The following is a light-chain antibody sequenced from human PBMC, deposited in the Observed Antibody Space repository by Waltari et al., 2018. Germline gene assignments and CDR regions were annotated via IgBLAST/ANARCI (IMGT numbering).Light chain of an antibody. V-gene: IGKV3-15*01. Sequence: THPGWHSQSVRNNVAWFQQKPGQAPRLLIYGASTRATGIPARFSGSGAGTDFSLTISGLQSEDFAVYYCQQYSDGYTFGQGTKLEIK. CDR2: GAS. J-gene: IGKJ2*01. CDR1: QSVRNN. CDR3: QQYSDGYT.